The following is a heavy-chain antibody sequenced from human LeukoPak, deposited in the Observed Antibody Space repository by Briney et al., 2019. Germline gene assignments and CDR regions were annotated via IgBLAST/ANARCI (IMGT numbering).Heavy chain of an antibody. CDR2: IKQDESEK. J-gene: IGHJ4*02. CDR3: EGPSWLQFGPHDS. D-gene: IGHD5-12*01. Sequence: PGGSLRLSFAASGFTLETFWMSWVRQAPGKGLEWVANIKQDESEKYYVDSVKGRFTISRDNAKNSLYLQMNSLRGEDTAVYDCEGPSWLQFGPHDSWGQGTLVIVSS. V-gene: IGHV3-7*01. CDR1: GFTLETFW.